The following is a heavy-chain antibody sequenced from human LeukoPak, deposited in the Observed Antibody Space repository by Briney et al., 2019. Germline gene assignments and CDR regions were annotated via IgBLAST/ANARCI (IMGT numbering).Heavy chain of an antibody. CDR2: IYYSGST. D-gene: IGHD6-19*01. V-gene: IGHV4-59*01. Sequence: SETLSLTCTVSGGSISSYYWSWIRQPPGKGLEWIGYIYYSGSTNYNPSLKSRVTISVDTSKNQFSLKLISVTAADTAVYYCARSNSSGTDYWGQGTLVTVSS. CDR1: GGSISSYY. CDR3: ARSNSSGTDY. J-gene: IGHJ4*02.